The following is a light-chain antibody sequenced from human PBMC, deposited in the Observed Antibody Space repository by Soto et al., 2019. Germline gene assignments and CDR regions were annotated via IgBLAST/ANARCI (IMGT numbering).Light chain of an antibody. Sequence: QSVLTQPHSASGTPGQTVTICCSGSSSNIGSAYIYWYQHLPGTAPKLLIYRNNQRPSGVPDRFSASKSGTSASLAISGLRSEDDADYYCAAWDDSLVVFGGGTKLTVL. CDR1: SSNIGSAY. V-gene: IGLV1-47*01. J-gene: IGLJ2*01. CDR2: RNN. CDR3: AAWDDSLVV.